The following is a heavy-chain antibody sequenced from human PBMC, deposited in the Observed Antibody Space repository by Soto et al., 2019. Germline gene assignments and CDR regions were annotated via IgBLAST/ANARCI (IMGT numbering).Heavy chain of an antibody. CDR1: GYSISSGYY. Sequence: SETLSLTCAVSGYSISSGYYWGWIRQPPGKGLEWIGSIYHSGSTYYNPSLKSRVTISVDTSKNQFSLKLSSVTAADPAVYYCARVSGYYGSGRGLYYYGMDVWDQGTTVTVSS. V-gene: IGHV4-38-2*01. CDR2: IYHSGST. CDR3: ARVSGYYGSGRGLYYYGMDV. D-gene: IGHD3-10*01. J-gene: IGHJ6*02.